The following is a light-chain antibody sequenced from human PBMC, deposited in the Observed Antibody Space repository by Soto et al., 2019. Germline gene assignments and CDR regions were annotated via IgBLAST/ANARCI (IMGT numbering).Light chain of an antibody. CDR3: SSYTSSSSIL. J-gene: IGLJ2*01. CDR1: SSDVGGYNY. V-gene: IGLV2-14*01. CDR2: YVS. Sequence: QSALTQPASVSGSPGQSITISCTGTSSDVGGYNYVSWYQQHPGKAPKLMIYYVSNRPSGVSNRFSGSKSGNTASLTTSGLQAEDEADYYCSSYTSSSSILFGGGTKLPVL.